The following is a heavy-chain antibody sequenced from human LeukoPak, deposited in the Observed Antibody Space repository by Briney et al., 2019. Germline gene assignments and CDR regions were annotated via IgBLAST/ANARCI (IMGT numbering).Heavy chain of an antibody. CDR3: AKTQLYGSGTIDY. D-gene: IGHD3-10*01. Sequence: GGSLRLSCAASGFTFSGSAMHWVRQAPGKGLEWVSFIRYDGSNKYYIDSVKGRFTISRDNSKNTLYLQMNSLRVEDTAVYYCAKTQLYGSGTIDYWGQGTLVTVSS. V-gene: IGHV3-30*02. CDR1: GFTFSGSA. J-gene: IGHJ4*02. CDR2: IRYDGSNK.